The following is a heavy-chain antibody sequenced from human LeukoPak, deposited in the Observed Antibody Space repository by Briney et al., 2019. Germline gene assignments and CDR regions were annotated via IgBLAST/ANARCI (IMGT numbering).Heavy chain of an antibody. J-gene: IGHJ5*02. CDR1: GYTFTGYY. CDR3: ARQAGPSRSWENWFDP. CDR2: INPNSGGT. Sequence: ASVKVSYKASGYTFTGYYMHWVRQAPGQGLEWMGWINPNSGGTNYAQKFQGRVTMTRDTSISTAYMELSRLRSDDTAVYYCARQAGPSRSWENWFDPWGQGTLVTVSS. D-gene: IGHD6-13*01. V-gene: IGHV1-2*02.